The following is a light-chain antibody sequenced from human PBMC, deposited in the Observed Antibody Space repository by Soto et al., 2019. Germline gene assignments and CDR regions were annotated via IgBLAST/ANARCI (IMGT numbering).Light chain of an antibody. Sequence: TPFAVIVSLYPEERATXSCRASQYIKTRLAWYQRRPGHAPRLLIYKTSTRATGNPARFSGSGSGTDFTLTLRQLEPGDFAVYYCQEYGRLPWAFGQEPKVEI. CDR2: KTS. CDR3: QEYGRLPWA. CDR1: QYIKTR. V-gene: IGKV3-20*01. J-gene: IGKJ1*01.